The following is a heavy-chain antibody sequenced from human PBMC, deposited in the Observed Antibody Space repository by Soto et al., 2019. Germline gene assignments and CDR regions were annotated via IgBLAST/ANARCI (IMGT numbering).Heavy chain of an antibody. Sequence: GGSLRLSCTASGFTFGDYAMSWFRQAPGKGLEWVGFIRSKAYGGTTEYAASVKGRFTISRDDSKSIAYLQMNSLKTEDTAVYYCTRDPPNETNDYDYVWGSYRQFDAFDIWGQGTMVTVSS. D-gene: IGHD3-16*02. V-gene: IGHV3-49*03. J-gene: IGHJ3*02. CDR3: TRDPPNETNDYDYVWGSYRQFDAFDI. CDR2: IRSKAYGGTT. CDR1: GFTFGDYA.